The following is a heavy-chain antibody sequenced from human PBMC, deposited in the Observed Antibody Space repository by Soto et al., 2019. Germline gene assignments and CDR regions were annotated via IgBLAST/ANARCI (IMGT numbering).Heavy chain of an antibody. CDR3: ARGFPWFGDDSNDAFDI. J-gene: IGHJ3*02. CDR1: GYTFTSYY. CDR2: INPSGGST. D-gene: IGHD3-10*01. Sequence: QVQLVQSGAEVKKPGASVKVSCKASGYTFTSYYMHWVRQAPGQGLEWMGIINPSGGSTSYAQKFQGRVTMTRDTSTSTVYMELSSLRSEDTAVYYCARGFPWFGDDSNDAFDIWGQGTIVTVSS. V-gene: IGHV1-46*03.